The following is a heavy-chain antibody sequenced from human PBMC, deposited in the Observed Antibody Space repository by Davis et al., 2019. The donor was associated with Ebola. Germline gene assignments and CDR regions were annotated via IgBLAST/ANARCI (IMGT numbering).Heavy chain of an antibody. J-gene: IGHJ6*04. D-gene: IGHD2-2*01. CDR3: ARDTSCSTASCYSHYSGMDV. CDR2: IKQDGSEK. Sequence: PGGSLRLSCAASGFTFSRYWMSWVRQAPGKGLEWVANIKQDGSEKNYVDFVKGRFTISRDNAKNSLYLQMNSLRAEDTAVYYCARDTSCSTASCYSHYSGMDVWGKGTTVTVSS. CDR1: GFTFSRYW. V-gene: IGHV3-7*01.